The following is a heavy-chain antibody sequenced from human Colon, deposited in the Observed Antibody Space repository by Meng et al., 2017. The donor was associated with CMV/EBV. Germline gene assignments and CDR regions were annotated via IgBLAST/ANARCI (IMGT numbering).Heavy chain of an antibody. V-gene: IGHV6-1*01. J-gene: IGHJ4*02. CDR3: ARRHFTNWFYLDS. CDR2: TYYRSRWLD. CDR1: GDSVSRDTVG. Sequence: SETLSLTCAISGDSVSRDTVGWNWIRLSPSRGLEWLGRTYYRSRWLDDYAEFVRSRIRIDADTSKNEISLRLESVTTEDTAVYYCARRHFTNWFYLDSWGQGTLVTVSS. D-gene: IGHD2-8*01.